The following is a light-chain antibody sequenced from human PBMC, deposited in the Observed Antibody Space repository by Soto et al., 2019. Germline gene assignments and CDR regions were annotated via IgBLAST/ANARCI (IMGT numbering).Light chain of an antibody. CDR1: QNVLSD. J-gene: IGKJ1*01. V-gene: IGKV3-15*01. Sequence: EILLTQSPATLSVSPGETATLSCRASQNVLSDLAWYQQKPGQAPRLLVYGATTMATDAPAKFRGRGSGTEFSLTISSLQSEDSATYYCQQYRSWPRTFGQGSKVEI. CDR2: GAT. CDR3: QQYRSWPRT.